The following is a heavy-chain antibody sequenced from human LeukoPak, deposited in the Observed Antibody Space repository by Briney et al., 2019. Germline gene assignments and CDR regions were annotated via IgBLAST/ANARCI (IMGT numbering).Heavy chain of an antibody. Sequence: SQTLSLTCTVSGGSISSGSYYWRWIRQPAGKGLEWIGRIYTSGSTNYNPSLKSRVTMSVDTSKNQFSLKLSSVTAADTAVYYCARDLYYYGSGSYVGLDYWGQGTLVTVSS. V-gene: IGHV4-61*02. CDR3: ARDLYYYGSGSYVGLDY. CDR1: GGSISSGSYY. CDR2: IYTSGST. J-gene: IGHJ4*02. D-gene: IGHD3-10*01.